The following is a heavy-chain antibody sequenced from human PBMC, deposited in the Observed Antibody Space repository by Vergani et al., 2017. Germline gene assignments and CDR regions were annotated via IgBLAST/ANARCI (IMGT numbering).Heavy chain of an antibody. CDR1: GYSISRGYY. J-gene: IGHJ4*02. D-gene: IGHD2-21*01. CDR2: VFHSGSA. V-gene: IGHV4-38-2*02. Sequence: QVQLQESGPGLVKPSETLSLTCSVSGYSISRGYYWGWIRQHPGKGLEWIATVFHSGSAYYNPSLRRRVTMSLDTSKNQFSLKLYSVTAADTAVYYCARGALWWLRQIDSWGQGTLVTVSS. CDR3: ARGALWWLRQIDS.